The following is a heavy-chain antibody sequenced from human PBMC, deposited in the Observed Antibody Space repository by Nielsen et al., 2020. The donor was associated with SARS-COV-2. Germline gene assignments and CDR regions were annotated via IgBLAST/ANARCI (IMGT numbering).Heavy chain of an antibody. D-gene: IGHD5-18*01. CDR2: IYSGNST. Sequence: GESLKISCAASGFTVSGNHMNWVRQAPGKGLEWVSVIYSGNSTFYADSVKGRFTISRDNSKNTLYLQMNSLRAEDTAVYYCARRDTTKVRDYYYSYMDVRGKGTTVTVSS. V-gene: IGHV3-53*01. J-gene: IGHJ6*03. CDR1: GFTVSGNH. CDR3: ARRDTTKVRDYYYSYMDV.